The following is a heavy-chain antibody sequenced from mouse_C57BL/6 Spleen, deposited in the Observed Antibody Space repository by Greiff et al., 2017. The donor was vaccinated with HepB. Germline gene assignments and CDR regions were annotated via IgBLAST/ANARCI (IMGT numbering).Heavy chain of an antibody. CDR2: IYPGSGST. J-gene: IGHJ2*01. D-gene: IGHD1-1*01. CDR1: GYTFTSYW. Sequence: QVQLQQPGAELVKPGASVKMSCKASGYTFTSYWITWVKQRPGQGLEWIGDIYPGSGSTNYNEKFKSKATLTVDTSSSTAYMQLSSLTSEDSAVYYCARSDYGRDYFDYWGQGTTLTVSS. V-gene: IGHV1-55*01. CDR3: ARSDYGRDYFDY.